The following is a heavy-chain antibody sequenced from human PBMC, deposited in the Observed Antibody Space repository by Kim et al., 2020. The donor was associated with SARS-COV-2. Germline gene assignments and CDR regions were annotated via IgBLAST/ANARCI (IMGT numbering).Heavy chain of an antibody. Sequence: SVKGRCTISRDNAKNSLYRRMNSLRAEDPAVYYCARRCSGGSCYPWGMDVWGQGTTVTVSS. D-gene: IGHD2-15*01. CDR3: ARRCSGGSCYPWGMDV. J-gene: IGHJ6*02. V-gene: IGHV3-21*01.